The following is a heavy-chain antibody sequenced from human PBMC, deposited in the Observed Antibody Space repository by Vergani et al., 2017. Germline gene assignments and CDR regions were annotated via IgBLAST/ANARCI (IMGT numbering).Heavy chain of an antibody. CDR3: VRPLWFGDTTLGDAFDI. D-gene: IGHD3-10*01. CDR1: GYSFTSYW. J-gene: IGHJ3*02. CDR2: IYPGDSDT. Sequence: EVQLVQSGAEVKTPGESLKISCKGSGYSFTSYWIGWVRQMPGKGLEWMGIIYPGDSDTRYSPSFQGQVTISAAKSISTAYLQWSSLKASDTAMYYCVRPLWFGDTTLGDAFDIWGQGTMVTVSS. V-gene: IGHV5-51*01.